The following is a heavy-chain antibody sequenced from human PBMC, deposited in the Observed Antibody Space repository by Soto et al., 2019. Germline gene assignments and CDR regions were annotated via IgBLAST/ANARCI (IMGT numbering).Heavy chain of an antibody. Sequence: SETLSLTCTVSGDSMSSSNWWNWVRQSPRKGLEWIGEISHSGNTNHNPSLKSRVTISIDKSKNQFSLKLTSVTAADTAVYYCASHRGNTYGPYDYWGQGTLVTVSS. CDR3: ASHRGNTYGPYDY. V-gene: IGHV4-4*02. CDR1: GDSMSSSNW. D-gene: IGHD5-18*01. CDR2: ISHSGNT. J-gene: IGHJ4*02.